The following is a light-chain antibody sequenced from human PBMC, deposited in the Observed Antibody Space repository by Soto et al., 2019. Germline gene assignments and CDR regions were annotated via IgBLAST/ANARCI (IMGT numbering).Light chain of an antibody. V-gene: IGLV2-14*01. Sequence: SVLTEPVSGSGSPGKSITISCTGTSSDVGGYNYVSWYQQHPGKAPKLTIYEVSNRPSGVSNRFSGSKSGNTASLTISGLQAEDEADYYCSSYTSSSSSYVFGNGTKVTVL. CDR1: SSDVGGYNY. CDR3: SSYTSSSSSYV. J-gene: IGLJ1*01. CDR2: EVS.